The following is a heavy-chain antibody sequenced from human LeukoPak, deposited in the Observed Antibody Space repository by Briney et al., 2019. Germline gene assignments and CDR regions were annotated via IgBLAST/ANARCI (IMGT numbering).Heavy chain of an antibody. V-gene: IGHV4-39*01. CDR2: VHYTRSYSGTT. J-gene: IGHJ4*02. D-gene: IGHD3-9*01. CDR1: SGSIGSDALY. CDR3: ASDRLRFFDWCY. Sequence: SETLSLTCTVSSGSIGSDALYWGWIRQSPGKGLEWIGSVHYTRSYSGTTYYNPSLESRVTISVDTSKNQFSLKLSSVTAADTAVYYCASDRLRFFDWCYWGQGTLVTVSS.